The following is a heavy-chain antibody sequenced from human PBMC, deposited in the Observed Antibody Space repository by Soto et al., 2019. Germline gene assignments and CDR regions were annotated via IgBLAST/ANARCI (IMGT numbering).Heavy chain of an antibody. V-gene: IGHV3-33*01. J-gene: IGHJ4*02. CDR2: IWYDGSNK. Sequence: HGGSLRISCAASGFTFSSYGMHWVRQAPGKGLEWVAVIWYDGSNKYYADSVKGRFTISRDNSKNTLYLQMNSLRAEDTAVYYCAMTWAAADGGFDYWGQGTLVTVSS. CDR3: AMTWAAADGGFDY. CDR1: GFTFSSYG. D-gene: IGHD6-13*01.